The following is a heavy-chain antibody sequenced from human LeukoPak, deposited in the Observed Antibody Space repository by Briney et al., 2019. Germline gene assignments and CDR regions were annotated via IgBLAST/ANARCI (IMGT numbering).Heavy chain of an antibody. D-gene: IGHD3-10*01. CDR2: IKQDGSET. Sequence: PGGSLRLSCEASGFIFSNYWMNWVRQAPGKGLEWVANIKQDGSETHYVDSVKGRFTISRDNARNSLYLQMDGLRAEDTAVYYCARDVGAKGDYWGQGTLVTVSS. CDR3: ARDVGAKGDY. J-gene: IGHJ4*02. CDR1: GFIFSNYW. V-gene: IGHV3-7*03.